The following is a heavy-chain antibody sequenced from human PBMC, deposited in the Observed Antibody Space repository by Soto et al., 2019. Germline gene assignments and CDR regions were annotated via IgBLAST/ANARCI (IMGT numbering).Heavy chain of an antibody. D-gene: IGHD4-17*01. CDR1: GGSFSGYY. Sequence: SESLSLTCAVYGGSFSGYYGSWIRQPPGKGLEWIGEINHSGSTNYNPSLKSRVTISVDTSKNQFSLKLSSVTAADTAVYYCARAGRSGDYGYWGQGTLVTVSS. CDR3: ARAGRSGDYGY. V-gene: IGHV4-34*01. J-gene: IGHJ4*02. CDR2: INHSGST.